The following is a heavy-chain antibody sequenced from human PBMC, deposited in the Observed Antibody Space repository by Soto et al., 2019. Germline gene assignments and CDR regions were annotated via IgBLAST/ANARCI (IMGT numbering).Heavy chain of an antibody. CDR1: GGSIRDYY. J-gene: IGHJ4*02. Sequence: SEPLSLTCTVSGGSIRDYYWGWIRQSPGKGMEWIGYIYYTGTTKYNPSLKSRVTISVDSSKNQFSLKLDSVTAADTAVYYCARLGGYYQAFDSWGQGTLVTVSS. V-gene: IGHV4-59*08. CDR3: ARLGGYYQAFDS. CDR2: IYYTGTT. D-gene: IGHD3-22*01.